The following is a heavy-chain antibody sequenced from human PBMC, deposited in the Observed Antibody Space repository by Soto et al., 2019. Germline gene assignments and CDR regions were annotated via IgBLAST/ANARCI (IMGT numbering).Heavy chain of an antibody. Sequence: QVQLVESGGGVVQPGRSLRLSCAASGFTFSSYAMHWVRQAPGKGLEWVAVISYDGSNKYYADSVKGRFTISRDNSKNTLYLQMNSLRAEDTDVYYCARDKVGTTVTPFFDYWGQGTLVTVSS. CDR3: ARDKVGTTVTPFFDY. V-gene: IGHV3-30-3*01. J-gene: IGHJ4*02. D-gene: IGHD4-17*01. CDR2: ISYDGSNK. CDR1: GFTFSSYA.